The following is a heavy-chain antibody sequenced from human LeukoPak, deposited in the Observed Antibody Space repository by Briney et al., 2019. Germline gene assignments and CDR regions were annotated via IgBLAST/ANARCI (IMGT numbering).Heavy chain of an antibody. CDR1: GGSISSYY. Sequence: SETLSLTCTVSGGSISSYYWSWIRQPPGKGLEWIGYIYYSGSTNYNPSLKSRVTISVDTSKNQFSLKLSSVTAADTAVYYCARAGLRYFDWLYALFDPWGQGTLVTVSS. CDR3: ARAGLRYFDWLYALFDP. J-gene: IGHJ5*02. CDR2: IYYSGST. V-gene: IGHV4-59*01. D-gene: IGHD3-9*01.